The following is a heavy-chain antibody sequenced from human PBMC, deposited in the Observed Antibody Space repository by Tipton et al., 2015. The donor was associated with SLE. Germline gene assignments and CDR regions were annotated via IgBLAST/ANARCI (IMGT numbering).Heavy chain of an antibody. Sequence: QVQLVQSGPEVKKPGSSVKVSCKASGGTFSSYAISWVRQAPGQGLEWMGGIIPIFGTANYAQKFQGRVTITADESTSTAYMELSSLRSEDTAVYYCARDHWDDYGDYVLLSWFDYWGQGTLVTVSS. D-gene: IGHD4-17*01. V-gene: IGHV1-69*01. CDR1: GGTFSSYA. J-gene: IGHJ4*02. CDR2: IIPIFGTA. CDR3: ARDHWDDYGDYVLLSWFDY.